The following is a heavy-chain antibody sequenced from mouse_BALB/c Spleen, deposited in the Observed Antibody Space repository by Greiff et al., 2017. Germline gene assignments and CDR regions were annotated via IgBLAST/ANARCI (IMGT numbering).Heavy chain of an antibody. CDR1: GFTFSSFG. V-gene: IGHV5-17*02. Sequence: EVKVVESGGGLVQPGGSRKLSCAASGFTFSSFGMHWVRQAPEKWLEWVAYISSGSSTIYYADTVKGRFTISRDNPKNTLFLQMTSLRSEDTAMYYCARAGGSRSYAMDYWGQGTSVTGSS. J-gene: IGHJ4*01. CDR3: ARAGGSRSYAMDY. CDR2: ISSGSSTI. D-gene: IGHD1-1*01.